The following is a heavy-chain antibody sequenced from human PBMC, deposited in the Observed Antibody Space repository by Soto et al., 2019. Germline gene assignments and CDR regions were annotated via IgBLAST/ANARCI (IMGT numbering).Heavy chain of an antibody. CDR3: AKEGPRSGYCSSTGCWMWFDY. V-gene: IGHV3-23*01. CDR2: ISGSGGST. J-gene: IGHJ4*02. Sequence: EVQLLESGGGLVQPGGSLRLSCAASGFTFSSYAMSWVRQAPGKGLEWVSAISGSGGSTYYAYSVKGRFTISTVNSKNTLYLQMNSLRAEDTAVYCCAKEGPRSGYCSSTGCWMWFDYWGQGSLFTVSS. CDR1: GFTFSSYA. D-gene: IGHD2-2*01.